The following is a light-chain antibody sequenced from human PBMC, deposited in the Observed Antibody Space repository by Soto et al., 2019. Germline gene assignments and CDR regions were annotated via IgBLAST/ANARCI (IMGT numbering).Light chain of an antibody. Sequence: DIQMTQSPSTLSASVGDRVTITCRASQSISVWLAWSQQKAGKAPNLLIYKASRLESGVPARFSSSGSETEFTLTVTGLQPGDSATYYCQQYNSYAPTFGQGTKVDVK. CDR1: QSISVW. CDR3: QQYNSYAPT. V-gene: IGKV1-5*03. J-gene: IGKJ1*01. CDR2: KAS.